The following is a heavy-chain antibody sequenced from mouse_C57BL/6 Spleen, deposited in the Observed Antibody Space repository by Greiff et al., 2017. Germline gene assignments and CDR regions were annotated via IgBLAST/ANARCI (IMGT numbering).Heavy chain of an antibody. CDR3: ARQGSPNFDY. Sequence: EVKLVESGGDLVKPGGSLKLSCAASGFTFSSYGMSWVRQTPDKRLEWVATISSGGSYTYYPDSVKGRFTISRDNAKNTLYLQMSSLKSEDTAMYYCARQGSPNFDYWGQGTTLTVSS. CDR1: GFTFSSYG. V-gene: IGHV5-6*02. J-gene: IGHJ2*01. CDR2: ISSGGSYT.